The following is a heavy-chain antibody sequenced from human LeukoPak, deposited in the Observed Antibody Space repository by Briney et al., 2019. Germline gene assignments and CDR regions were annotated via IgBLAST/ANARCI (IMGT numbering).Heavy chain of an antibody. D-gene: IGHD2-15*01. CDR2: IYTSGST. CDR1: GGSISSYY. V-gene: IGHV4-4*07. Sequence: PSETLSLTCTVSGGSISSYYWGWIRQPPGKGLEWIGRIYTSGSTNYNPSLKSRVTMSVDTSKNQFSLKLSSVTAADTAVYYCARIRYCSGGSCYSESYYFDYWGQGTLVTVSS. J-gene: IGHJ4*02. CDR3: ARIRYCSGGSCYSESYYFDY.